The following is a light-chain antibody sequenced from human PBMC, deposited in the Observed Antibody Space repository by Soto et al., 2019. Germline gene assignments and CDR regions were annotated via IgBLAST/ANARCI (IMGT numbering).Light chain of an antibody. CDR2: EVT. CDR3: SSYTGGTPSYV. V-gene: IGLV2-8*01. CDR1: SSDVGGYDY. J-gene: IGLJ1*01. Sequence: HSVLTQPPSASGSPGQSVSISCTGTSSDVGGYDYVSWYQQHPGKAPKLMIYEVTIRPSGVSDRFSGSKSGNTASLTVSGLQAEDEADYYCSSYTGGTPSYVFGTGTKVTV.